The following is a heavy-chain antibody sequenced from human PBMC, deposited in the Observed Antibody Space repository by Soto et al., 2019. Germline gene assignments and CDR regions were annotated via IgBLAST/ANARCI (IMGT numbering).Heavy chain of an antibody. CDR3: ARDLRTLYGMDV. J-gene: IGHJ6*02. V-gene: IGHV3-53*01. CDR2: INSGDST. CDR1: GFTFSPFW. Sequence: PGGSLRLSCAASGFTFSPFWMHWVRQVPGKGPVWVSRINSGDSTYYADSVKGRFTISRDNSKNTLYLQMNSLRAEDTAVYYCARDLRTLYGMDVWGQGTTVTVSS.